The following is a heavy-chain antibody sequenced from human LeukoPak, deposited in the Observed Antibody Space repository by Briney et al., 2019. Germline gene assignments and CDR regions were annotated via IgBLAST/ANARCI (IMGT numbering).Heavy chain of an antibody. Sequence: SVKVSCKASGGTFSSYAISGVRQAPGQGLEWMGGIIPIFGTANYAQKFQGRVTITADESTSTAYMELSSLRSEDTAVYCCAREEPYSRKFDPWGQGTLVTVSS. V-gene: IGHV1-69*13. CDR2: IIPIFGTA. CDR3: AREEPYSRKFDP. CDR1: GGTFSSYA. D-gene: IGHD1-14*01. J-gene: IGHJ5*02.